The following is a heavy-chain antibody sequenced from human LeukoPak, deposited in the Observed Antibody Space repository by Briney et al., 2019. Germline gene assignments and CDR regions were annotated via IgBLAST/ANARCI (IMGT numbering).Heavy chain of an antibody. J-gene: IGHJ5*02. CDR2: IYNDGSST. CDR1: GFTFSSYW. CDR3: ARGQYCSGGSCSGGLFEP. D-gene: IGHD2-15*01. Sequence: GGSLRLSCAASGFTFSSYWMHWVRQAPGKGLVWVSRIYNDGSSTIYADSVKGRFTISRDNAKNTLYLQMNSLRAEDTAVYYCARGQYCSGGSCSGGLFEPWGQGTLVTVSS. V-gene: IGHV3-74*01.